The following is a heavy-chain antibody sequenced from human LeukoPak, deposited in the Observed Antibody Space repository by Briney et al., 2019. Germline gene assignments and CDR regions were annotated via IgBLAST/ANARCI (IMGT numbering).Heavy chain of an antibody. CDR2: INPSGSST. D-gene: IGHD3-16*02. V-gene: IGHV1-46*01. Sequence: ASVKVSCKASGYTFTSYAMNWVRQAPGQGLEWMGLINPSGSSTLYAQKFQGRVTMARDMSTTTDYMELSSLRSEDTAVYYCAGDNSVGDIAWWFDPWGQGTLVTVSS. CDR1: GYTFTSYA. CDR3: AGDNSVGDIAWWFDP. J-gene: IGHJ5*02.